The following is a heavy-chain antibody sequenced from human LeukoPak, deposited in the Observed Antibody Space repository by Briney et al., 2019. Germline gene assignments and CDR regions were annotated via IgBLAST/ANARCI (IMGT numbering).Heavy chain of an antibody. J-gene: IGHJ6*03. D-gene: IGHD2-15*01. CDR3: ARVTLGNTPPYFSYMDV. CDR2: IIPVFGTP. Sequence: EASVKVSCKASGGTFNSYSISWVRQAPGQGLEWMGGIIPVFGTPNYAQKFQGRVTITTDESTSTVYMEVSSLRSVDTAVYYCARVTLGNTPPYFSYMDVWGKGTTVTVSS. CDR1: GGTFNSYS. V-gene: IGHV1-69*05.